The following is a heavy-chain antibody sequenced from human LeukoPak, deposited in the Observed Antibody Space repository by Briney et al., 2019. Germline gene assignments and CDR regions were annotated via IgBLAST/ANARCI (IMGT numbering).Heavy chain of an antibody. CDR1: GFTFSSYA. V-gene: IGHV3-30*04. D-gene: IGHD6-13*01. Sequence: PGGSLRLSCAASGFTFSSYAMHWVRQAPGKGLEWVAVISYDGSNKYYADSVKGRFTISRDNSKNTLYLQMNSLRAEDTAVYYWARGSAAGTFDYWGQGTLVTVSS. J-gene: IGHJ4*02. CDR2: ISYDGSNK. CDR3: ARGSAAGTFDY.